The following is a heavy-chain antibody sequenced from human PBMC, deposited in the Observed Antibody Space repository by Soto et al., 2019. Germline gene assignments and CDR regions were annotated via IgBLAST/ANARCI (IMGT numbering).Heavy chain of an antibody. D-gene: IGHD4-17*01. J-gene: IGHJ3*01. CDR1: GFNFRNFN. Sequence: PGGSLRLSCEGSGFNFRNFNMIWVRQAPGKRLEWVSSVSGSSSYIYYADSVKGRFTVSRDNANNLVFLQMNGLRPEDTAMYYCARDLRGHYGPWGQGTMVTVSS. CDR3: ARDLRGHYGP. CDR2: VSGSSSYI. V-gene: IGHV3-21*06.